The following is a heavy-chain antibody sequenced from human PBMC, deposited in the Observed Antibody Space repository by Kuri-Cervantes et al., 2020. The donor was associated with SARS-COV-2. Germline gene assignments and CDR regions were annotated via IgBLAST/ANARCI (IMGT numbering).Heavy chain of an antibody. CDR1: GGSISQGGHY. Sequence: SETLSLTCTVAGGSISQGGHYWTWIRQLPGKGLEWIGYIYYTGSTFYNPSLKSRVVISADTSKNQFSLKLSSVTAADTAVYYCARKVEMATISHWGQGTLVTVSS. D-gene: IGHD5-24*01. J-gene: IGHJ4*02. V-gene: IGHV4-31*03. CDR3: ARKVEMATISH. CDR2: IYYTGST.